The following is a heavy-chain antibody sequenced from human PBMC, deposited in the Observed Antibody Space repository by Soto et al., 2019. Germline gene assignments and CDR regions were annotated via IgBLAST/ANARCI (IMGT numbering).Heavy chain of an antibody. CDR3: ARGYGTPDY. V-gene: IGHV3-21*01. D-gene: IGHD4-17*01. CDR1: GFTFNTYT. CDR2: ISSSSNYI. Sequence: EVQLVESGGGLVKPGGSLRLSCAASGFTFNTYTMNWVRQAPGKGLEWVSSISSSSNYIYYADSVKGRFTISRDNAKNSVSLQMNSLRAEDTAVYYCARGYGTPDYWGQGTLVTVSS. J-gene: IGHJ4*02.